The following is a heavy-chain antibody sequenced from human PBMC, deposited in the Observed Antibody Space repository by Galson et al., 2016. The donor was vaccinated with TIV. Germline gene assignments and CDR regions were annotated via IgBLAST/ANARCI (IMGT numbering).Heavy chain of an antibody. J-gene: IGHJ5*02. Sequence: TLSLTCSVSGESIGRNDYYWSWIRQNPGKGLEWIGYIYSSGSPYYNSALKRRATMSVDTSKNQFSLKLTSMTAADTAVYYCVRETKRGVWFDPWGQGSLVTVSS. CDR3: VRETKRGVWFDP. CDR1: GESIGRNDYY. D-gene: IGHD2-8*01. CDR2: IYSSGSP. V-gene: IGHV4-31*03.